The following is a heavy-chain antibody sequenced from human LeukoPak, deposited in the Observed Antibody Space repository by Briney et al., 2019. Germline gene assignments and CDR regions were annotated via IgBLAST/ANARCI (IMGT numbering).Heavy chain of an antibody. J-gene: IGHJ3*02. CDR2: IGTSSTTI. Sequence: GSLRLSCAASGFTFSSYTMNWVRQPPGKGLEWVSNIGTSSTTIYYADSVKGRFTISRDNSKNTLYLQMNSLRAEDTAVYYCATADCSSTSCLSGDAFDIWGQGTMVTVSS. V-gene: IGHV3-48*01. CDR3: ATADCSSTSCLSGDAFDI. CDR1: GFTFSSYT. D-gene: IGHD2-2*01.